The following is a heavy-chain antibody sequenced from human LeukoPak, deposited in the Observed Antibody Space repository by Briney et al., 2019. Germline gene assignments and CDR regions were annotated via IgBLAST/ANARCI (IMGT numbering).Heavy chain of an antibody. Sequence: GGSLRLSCAASGFTFDDYGMSWVRQAPGKGLEWVSGINWNGGSTGYADSVKGRFTISRDNAKNSLYLQMNSLRAEDTALYYCAREKAAAAPYYYYYMDVWGKGTTVTVSS. V-gene: IGHV3-20*04. D-gene: IGHD6-13*01. CDR2: INWNGGST. CDR3: AREKAAAAPYYYYYMDV. CDR1: GFTFDDYG. J-gene: IGHJ6*03.